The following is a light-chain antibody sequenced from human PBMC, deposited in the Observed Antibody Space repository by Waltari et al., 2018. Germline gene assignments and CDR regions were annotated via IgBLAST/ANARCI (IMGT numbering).Light chain of an antibody. CDR3: QQYNIYWT. V-gene: IGKV4-1*01. CDR1: QSVLYSSNNKNY. J-gene: IGKJ1*01. CDR2: WAS. Sequence: DIVMTQSPDSLAVSLGERATINCKSSQSVLYSSNNKNYLAWYQQKPGQPPKLLIYWASTRESGVPDRFSGSGSGTDFTLTISSLQADDFATYYCQQYNIYWTFGQGTKVEIK.